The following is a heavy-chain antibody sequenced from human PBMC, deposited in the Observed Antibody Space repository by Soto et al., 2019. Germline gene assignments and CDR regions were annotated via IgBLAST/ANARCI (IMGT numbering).Heavy chain of an antibody. CDR2: INHSGST. J-gene: IGHJ4*02. Sequence: SETLSLTCAVYGGSFSGYYWSWIRQPPGKGLEWIGEINHSGSTNYNPSLKSRVPISVDTSKNQFSLKLSSVTAADTAVYYCARGWIAARPIGSYWGQGTLVTVSS. CDR3: ARGWIAARPIGSY. CDR1: GGSFSGYY. V-gene: IGHV4-34*01. D-gene: IGHD6-6*01.